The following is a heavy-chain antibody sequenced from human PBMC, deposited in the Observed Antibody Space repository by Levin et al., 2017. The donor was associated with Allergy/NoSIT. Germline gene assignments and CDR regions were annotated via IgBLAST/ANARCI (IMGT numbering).Heavy chain of an antibody. Sequence: GGSLRLSCAASGFTFSSYAMHWVRQAPGKGLEWVAVISYDGSNKYYADSVKGRFTISRDNSKNTLYLQMNSLRAEDTAVYYCARDGPVGVDAFDIWGQGTMVTVSS. CDR1: GFTFSSYA. CDR3: ARDGPVGVDAFDI. D-gene: IGHD1-26*01. CDR2: ISYDGSNK. V-gene: IGHV3-30-3*01. J-gene: IGHJ3*02.